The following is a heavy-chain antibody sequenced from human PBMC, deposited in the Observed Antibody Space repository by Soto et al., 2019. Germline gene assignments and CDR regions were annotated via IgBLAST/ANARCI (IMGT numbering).Heavy chain of an antibody. D-gene: IGHD1-26*01. V-gene: IGHV3-23*01. CDR1: GFRFRTRA. J-gene: IGHJ5*01. Sequence: GSLRLSCAASGFRFRTRAMSWVRQAPGKGLEWVASIRPGGDSTYYADSVKGRFAVSRDNSNVTLYPQMDSLRVEDTAIYYCTTHEEGAPWAGGFDSWGQGTLVTVSS. CDR2: IRPGGDST. CDR3: TTHEEGAPWAGGFDS.